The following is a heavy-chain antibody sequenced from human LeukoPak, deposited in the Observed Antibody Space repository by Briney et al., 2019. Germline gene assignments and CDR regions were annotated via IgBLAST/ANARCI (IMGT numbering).Heavy chain of an antibody. D-gene: IGHD2-8*01. CDR2: ISDSGDYT. Sequence: PGGSLRLSCAGSGLTFSSYAMSWVRQAPGQGLEWVSAISDSGDYTSYADSVRGRFTISRDNSRNTLYLQMLSLRPEDTAVYYCAKDTSIGKYCTNGVCSPFDYWGQGTLVTVSS. CDR1: GLTFSSYA. CDR3: AKDTSIGKYCTNGVCSPFDY. V-gene: IGHV3-23*01. J-gene: IGHJ4*02.